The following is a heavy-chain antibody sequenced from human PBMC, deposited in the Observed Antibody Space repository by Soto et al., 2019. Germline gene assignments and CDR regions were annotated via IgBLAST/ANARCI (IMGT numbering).Heavy chain of an antibody. CDR3: YYDSSGQPTLAY. V-gene: IGHV1-3*01. CDR2: INAGNGNT. Sequence: QVQLVQSGAEVKKPGASVKVSCKASGYTFTSYAMHWVRQAPGQRHELMGWINAGNGNTKSSQKFQGRVTITRDTSASTAYMELSSLTSEDTAVYFCYYDSSGQPTLAYWGKGTLVTVSS. D-gene: IGHD3-22*01. CDR1: GYTFTSYA. J-gene: IGHJ4*02.